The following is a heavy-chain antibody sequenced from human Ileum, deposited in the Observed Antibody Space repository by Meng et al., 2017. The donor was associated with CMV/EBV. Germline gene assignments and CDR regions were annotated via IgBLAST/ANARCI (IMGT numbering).Heavy chain of an antibody. J-gene: IGHJ6*02. V-gene: IGHV3-7*01. CDR2: IHQDGNEK. CDR3: ARVERLYFYYYGMDV. CDR1: GFIFSAYW. Sequence: GGSLRLSCGASGFIFSAYWMSWIRQAPGKGLEWVANIHQDGNEKYHMDSVKGRFTISRDNTRNLVYLQMNSLRVEDTGVYYCARVERLYFYYYGMDVWGQGTAVTVSS. D-gene: IGHD2-2*02.